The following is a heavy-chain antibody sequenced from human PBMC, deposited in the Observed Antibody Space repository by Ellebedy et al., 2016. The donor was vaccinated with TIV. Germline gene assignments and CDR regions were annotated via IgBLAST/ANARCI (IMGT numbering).Heavy chain of an antibody. Sequence: ASVKVSCXASGYTFTSYAMHWVRQAPGQRLEWMGWINAGNGNTRYSQKFQGRVTITRDTSASTAYMELSSLRSEDTAVYYCARDGPGWELLQSWGQGTLVTVSS. CDR1: GYTFTSYA. J-gene: IGHJ4*02. CDR2: INAGNGNT. D-gene: IGHD1-26*01. V-gene: IGHV1-3*01. CDR3: ARDGPGWELLQS.